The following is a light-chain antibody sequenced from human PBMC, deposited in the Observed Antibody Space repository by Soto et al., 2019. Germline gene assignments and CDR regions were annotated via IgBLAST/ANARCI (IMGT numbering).Light chain of an antibody. J-gene: IGKJ2*01. CDR3: QQYNNWTPYT. V-gene: IGKV3-15*01. Sequence: EIVMTQSPATLSVSPGERATLSCRASQSVSSNLAWYQQKPGQAPRLLIYGASTRATDIPARFSGSGSGTEFTLTISSLQSVDFAVYYCQQYNNWTPYTFGQGTKLEIK. CDR1: QSVSSN. CDR2: GAS.